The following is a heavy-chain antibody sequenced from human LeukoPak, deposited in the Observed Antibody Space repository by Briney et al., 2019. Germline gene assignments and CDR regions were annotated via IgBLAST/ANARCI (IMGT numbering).Heavy chain of an antibody. CDR1: RFTFSSYW. D-gene: IGHD3-22*01. CDR2: IKRDGSST. J-gene: IGHJ3*02. Sequence: PGGSLRLSCAASRFTFSSYWMHWVRQAPGKGLVWVSRIKRDGSSTSYADSVKGRFTISRDNAKNTLYLQMNSLRAEDTAVYSCARGSSGFVNGLDIWGQGTMVTVSS. V-gene: IGHV3-74*01. CDR3: ARGSSGFVNGLDI.